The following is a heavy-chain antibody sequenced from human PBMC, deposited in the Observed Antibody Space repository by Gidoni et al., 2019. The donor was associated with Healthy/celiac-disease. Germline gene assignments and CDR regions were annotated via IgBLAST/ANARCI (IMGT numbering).Heavy chain of an antibody. CDR3: ARERVGATWFDY. CDR1: AGSISSGSYY. J-gene: IGHJ4*02. CDR2: IYTSGSP. Sequence: QVQLQESGPGLVKPSQTLSLPCPFAAGSISSGSYYWSWIRQPAGKGLEWIGRIYTSGSPNDNPSLKSRVTISVDTSKNQFSLRLSSVTAADTAVYYCARERVGATWFDYWGQGALVTVSS. D-gene: IGHD1-26*01. V-gene: IGHV4-61*02.